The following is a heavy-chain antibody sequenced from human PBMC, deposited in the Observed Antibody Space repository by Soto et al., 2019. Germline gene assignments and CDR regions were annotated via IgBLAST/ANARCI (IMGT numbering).Heavy chain of an antibody. V-gene: IGHV3-23*01. D-gene: IGHD4-17*01. J-gene: IGHJ4*02. CDR3: VPAGYGGKNGPL. Sequence: GGSLRLSCAASGFTFSSYAMSWVRQAPGKGLEWVSAISGSGGSTYYADSVKGRFTISRDNSKNTLYLQMNSLRAEDTAVYYCVPAGYGGKNGPLWGQGTLVTVSS. CDR2: ISGSGGST. CDR1: GFTFSSYA.